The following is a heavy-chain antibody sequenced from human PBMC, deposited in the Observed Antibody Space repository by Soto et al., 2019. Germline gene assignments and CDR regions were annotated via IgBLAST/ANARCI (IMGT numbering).Heavy chain of an antibody. V-gene: IGHV4-59*01. D-gene: IGHD3-16*01. CDR2: MYYNGNI. CDR1: GGSISNYY. J-gene: IGHJ5*02. Sequence: SETLSLTCNVSGGSISNYYCTWVRQSPEKGLEWIGYMYYNGNINYNPSLKSRVTISIDTPKNQFSLTLKSVTAADTAVYYCASGGNWFDPWGQGVLVTVSS. CDR3: ASGGNWFDP.